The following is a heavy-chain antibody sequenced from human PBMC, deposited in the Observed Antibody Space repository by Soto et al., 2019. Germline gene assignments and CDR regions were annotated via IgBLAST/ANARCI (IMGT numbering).Heavy chain of an antibody. Sequence: EVQLVESGGGLVQPGGSLRLSCAAAGFTLSSYDIHWVRQATGEGLAWVSGIGSGGDTHYADSVKGRFSISRDARTHSLYLQMTTLRVGYTAVYYCTRKTPPTGMEVWGQGATVTVSS. J-gene: IGHJ6*02. V-gene: IGHV3-13*01. CDR1: GFTLSSYD. D-gene: IGHD3-9*01. CDR3: TRKTPPTGMEV. CDR2: IGSGGDT.